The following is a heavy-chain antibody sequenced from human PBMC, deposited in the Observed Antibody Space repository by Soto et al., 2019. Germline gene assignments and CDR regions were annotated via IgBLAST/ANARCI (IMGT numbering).Heavy chain of an antibody. Sequence: GGSLRLSCAASGFTFSSYAMSWVRQAPGKGLEWVSAISGSGGSTYYADSVKGRFTISRDNSKNTLYLQMNSLRAEDTAVYYCAKDQLTIFGVPENWFDPWGQGTLVTVSS. D-gene: IGHD3-3*01. CDR1: GFTFSSYA. CDR2: ISGSGGST. CDR3: AKDQLTIFGVPENWFDP. J-gene: IGHJ5*02. V-gene: IGHV3-23*01.